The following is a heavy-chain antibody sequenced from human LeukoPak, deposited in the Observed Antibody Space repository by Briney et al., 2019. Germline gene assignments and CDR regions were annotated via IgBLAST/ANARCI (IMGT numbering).Heavy chain of an antibody. Sequence: GGSLRLSRAASGFTFSTYGMHWVRQAPGKGLEWVAFIRYDGTNKYYADSVKGRFTISRDNSKNTLYLQMNSLRGEDTAVYYCAKDRIAVVPAAIGDYWGQGTLVTVSS. CDR2: IRYDGTNK. V-gene: IGHV3-30*02. CDR1: GFTFSTYG. J-gene: IGHJ4*02. CDR3: AKDRIAVVPAAIGDY. D-gene: IGHD2-2*01.